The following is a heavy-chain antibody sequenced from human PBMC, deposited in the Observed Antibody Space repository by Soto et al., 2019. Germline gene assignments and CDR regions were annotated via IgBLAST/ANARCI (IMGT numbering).Heavy chain of an antibody. V-gene: IGHV3-30-3*01. CDR2: ISYDGSNK. D-gene: IGHD3-3*01. Sequence: HPGGSLRLSCAASGFTFSSCAIHWVRQAPGKGLEWVALISYDGSNKYYADSVKGRFTISRDNSKNTLYLQMNSLRAEDTAVYYCARDKRDLRFLEWSYYFDYWGQGTLVTVSS. J-gene: IGHJ4*02. CDR1: GFTFSSCA. CDR3: ARDKRDLRFLEWSYYFDY.